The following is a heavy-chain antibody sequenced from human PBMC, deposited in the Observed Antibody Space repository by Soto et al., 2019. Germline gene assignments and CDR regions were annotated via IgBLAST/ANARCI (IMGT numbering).Heavy chain of an antibody. J-gene: IGHJ4*02. D-gene: IGHD1-7*01. CDR3: AKVTGNTHY. V-gene: IGHV3-23*01. Sequence: GGSLRLSCAASGFTFSDYAMSWVRQAPGKGLEWVSAISDSGGSTYYADSVKGRFTISRDNSKGTLYLQIYSLRAEDTAVYYCAKVTGNTHYWGQRTLVTVSS. CDR2: ISDSGGST. CDR1: GFTFSDYA.